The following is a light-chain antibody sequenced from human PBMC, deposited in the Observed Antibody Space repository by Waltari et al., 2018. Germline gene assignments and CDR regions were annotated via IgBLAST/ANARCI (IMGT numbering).Light chain of an antibody. CDR1: QTISNW. V-gene: IGKV1-5*03. CDR2: QAS. J-gene: IGKJ1*01. Sequence: DIQMTQSPSTLSASVGDRVTITCRASQTISNWLGWYQQKPGKAPRFLFYQASSLEGGVPSRFSGSGSGTEFTLTSSSLQPDEFATDYCQQYNSYSGGGTFGQGTKVETK. CDR3: QQYNSYSGGGT.